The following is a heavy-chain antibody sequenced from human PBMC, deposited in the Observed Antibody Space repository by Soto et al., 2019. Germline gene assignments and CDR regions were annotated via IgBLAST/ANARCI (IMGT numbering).Heavy chain of an antibody. J-gene: IGHJ6*02. CDR3: ASGSSSPGGNYYYGMDV. D-gene: IGHD6-6*01. CDR1: GGSFSGYY. CDR2: INHSGST. V-gene: IGHV4-34*01. Sequence: SETLSLTCAVYGGSFSGYYWSWIRQPPGKGLEWIGEINHSGSTNYNPSLKSRVTISVDTSKNQFSLKLSSVTAADTAVYYCASGSSSPGGNYYYGMDVWGQGTTVTVSS.